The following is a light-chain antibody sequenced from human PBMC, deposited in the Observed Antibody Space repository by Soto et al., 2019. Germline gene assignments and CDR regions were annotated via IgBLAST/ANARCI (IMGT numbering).Light chain of an antibody. J-gene: IGKJ1*01. V-gene: IGKV3-15*01. CDR3: QQYNHWWT. Sequence: ESVLTQSPGTLSTSPGERTTFSCRASQSFRGLLAWYQQKPGGAPRLLIDDASSRATGVPARFSGSGSGTEFTLTISSLHSEYAAVYCCQQYNHWWTFGQGTKVDI. CDR2: DAS. CDR1: QSFRGL.